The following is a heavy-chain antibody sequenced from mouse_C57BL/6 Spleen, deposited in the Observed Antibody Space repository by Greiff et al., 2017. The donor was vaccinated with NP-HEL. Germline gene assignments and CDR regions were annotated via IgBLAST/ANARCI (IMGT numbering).Heavy chain of an antibody. D-gene: IGHD1-1*01. CDR2: IYPGDGDT. Sequence: VQLQESGAELVKPGASVKISCKASGYAFSSYWMNWVKQRPGKGLEWIGQIYPGDGDTNYNGKFKGKATLTADKSSSTAYMQLSSLTSEDSAVYFCARGITTVVATTGAMDYWGQGTSVTVSS. V-gene: IGHV1-80*01. CDR1: GYAFSSYW. CDR3: ARGITTVVATTGAMDY. J-gene: IGHJ4*01.